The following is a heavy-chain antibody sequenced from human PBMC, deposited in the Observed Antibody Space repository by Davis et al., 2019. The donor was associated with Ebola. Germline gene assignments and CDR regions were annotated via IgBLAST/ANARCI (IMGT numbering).Heavy chain of an antibody. CDR3: AKGDNSGWYGVDY. CDR1: GFTFSTFG. J-gene: IGHJ4*02. CDR2: IRFDGSEK. D-gene: IGHD6-19*01. V-gene: IGHV3-30*02. Sequence: GESLKISCSASGFTFSTFGMFWVRQAPGKGLEWVAFIRFDGSEKYYADSVKGRFTISRENSKATLDLQMNSLSAEDTAVYYCAKGDNSGWYGVDYWGQGTLVTVSS.